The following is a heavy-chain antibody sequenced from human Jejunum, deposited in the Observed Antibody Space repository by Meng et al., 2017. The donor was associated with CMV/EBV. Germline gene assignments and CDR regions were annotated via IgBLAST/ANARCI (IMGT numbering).Heavy chain of an antibody. Sequence: EVQLLDSGGGLVQPGGSLRLSXAACGLTFRAYAMTWVRQAPGKGLEWVSAIGGSGDHTYYAESVKGRFTISRDNSKNTLYLQMNSLRAEDTAVYYCARQLGYSTSARGLGRYFDTWGQGTLVNVSS. D-gene: IGHD5-24*01. CDR2: IGGSGDHT. J-gene: IGHJ5*02. V-gene: IGHV3-23*01. CDR1: GLTFRAYA. CDR3: ARQLGYSTSARGLGRYFDT.